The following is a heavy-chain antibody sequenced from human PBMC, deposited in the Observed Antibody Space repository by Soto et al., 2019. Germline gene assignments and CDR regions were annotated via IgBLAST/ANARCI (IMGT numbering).Heavy chain of an antibody. CDR2: ISYDGSNK. CDR3: ARDQSAIVVVPAAALYYGMDV. D-gene: IGHD2-2*01. Sequence: GGSLRLSCAASGFPFRSYAMPWVRQAPGKGLEWVAVISYDGSNKYYADSVKGRFTISSDNSKNTLYLQMNSLRAGDTAVYYCARDQSAIVVVPAAALYYGMDVWGQGTTVTVSS. V-gene: IGHV3-30-3*01. J-gene: IGHJ6*02. CDR1: GFPFRSYA.